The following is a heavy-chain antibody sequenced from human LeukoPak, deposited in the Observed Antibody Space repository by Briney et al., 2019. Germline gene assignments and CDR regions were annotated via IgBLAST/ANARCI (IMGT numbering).Heavy chain of an antibody. Sequence: GGSLRLSCAASGFKFDDHGMSWVRQVQGKGLELVSGLNWNGGRTGYADSVKGRFTISRDNAKNSLYLQMNSLRAEDTAFYYCAKDRSFIGLDIWGQGTMVIVSS. CDR2: LNWNGGRT. V-gene: IGHV3-20*04. CDR3: AKDRSFIGLDI. D-gene: IGHD1-26*01. J-gene: IGHJ3*02. CDR1: GFKFDDHG.